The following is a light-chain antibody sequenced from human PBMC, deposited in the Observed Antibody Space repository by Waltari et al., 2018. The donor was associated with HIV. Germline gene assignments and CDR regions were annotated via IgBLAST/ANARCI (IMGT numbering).Light chain of an antibody. CDR3: QQSYSTPMYT. Sequence: DIQMTQSPSSLSASVGDRVTITCRASQSISSYLNWYQQKPGKAPKLLIYAASSLQSGVPSRFSGSGSGTEFTRTISSLQPEDFATYYCQQSYSTPMYTFGQGTKLEIK. CDR1: QSISSY. V-gene: IGKV1-39*01. J-gene: IGKJ2*01. CDR2: AAS.